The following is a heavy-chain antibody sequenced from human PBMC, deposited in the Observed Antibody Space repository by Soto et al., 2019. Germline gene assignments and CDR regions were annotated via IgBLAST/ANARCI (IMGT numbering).Heavy chain of an antibody. CDR1: GGSFSGYY. CDR2: IYYSGST. V-gene: IGHV4-59*08. CDR3: AGHPGAVRHFDY. J-gene: IGHJ4*02. D-gene: IGHD3-10*01. Sequence: SETLSLTCAVYGGSFSGYYWSWIRQSPGKGLEWIGYIYYSGSTNYNPSLRSRSTISMDTSKNQFSLKLSSVTAADTAIYYCAGHPGAVRHFDYWGQGTLVTVSS.